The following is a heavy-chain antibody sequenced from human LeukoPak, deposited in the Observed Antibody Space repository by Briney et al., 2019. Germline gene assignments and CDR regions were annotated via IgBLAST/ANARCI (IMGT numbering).Heavy chain of an antibody. CDR3: ARSRIEMATIGYFDY. Sequence: SVKVSCKASGYTFTSYGISWVRQAPGQGLEWMGGIIPIFGTANYAQKFQGRVTITADKSTSTAYMELSSLRSEDTAVYYCARSRIEMATIGYFDYWGQGTLVTVSS. D-gene: IGHD5-24*01. CDR1: GYTFTSYG. V-gene: IGHV1-69*06. J-gene: IGHJ4*02. CDR2: IIPIFGTA.